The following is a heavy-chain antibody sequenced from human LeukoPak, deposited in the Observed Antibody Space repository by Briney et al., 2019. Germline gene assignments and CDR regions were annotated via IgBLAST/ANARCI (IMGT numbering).Heavy chain of an antibody. CDR2: IYPDDSDT. Sequence: GESLKISCKASGYHFSKYWIGWVRQMPGKGLEWMGIIYPDDSDTRYSPSFQGHVTLSADKSITTAYLQWNSLKASDTAIYYGARLTPEWSGGDYWGQGALVTVSS. D-gene: IGHD3-10*01. CDR3: ARLTPEWSGGDY. CDR1: GYHFSKYW. J-gene: IGHJ4*02. V-gene: IGHV5-51*01.